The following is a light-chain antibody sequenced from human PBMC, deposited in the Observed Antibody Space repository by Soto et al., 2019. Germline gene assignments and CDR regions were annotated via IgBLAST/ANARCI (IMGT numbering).Light chain of an antibody. CDR2: GNY. J-gene: IGLJ1*01. V-gene: IGLV1-40*01. CDR3: QSYDNSLSNYV. Sequence: QAVVTQPPSVSGAPGQRVTISCTGSSSNVGAGYDVHWYQQLPGTAPKLLIYGNYNRPSGVPDRFSGSKSGTSASLAITGLQAEDEVDYYCQSYDNSLSNYVFGTGTKVTVL. CDR1: SSNVGAGYD.